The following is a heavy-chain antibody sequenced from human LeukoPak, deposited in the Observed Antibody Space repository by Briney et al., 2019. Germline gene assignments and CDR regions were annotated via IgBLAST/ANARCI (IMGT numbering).Heavy chain of an antibody. CDR2: VYYSGDT. D-gene: IGHD3-10*01. J-gene: IGHJ3*02. V-gene: IGHV4-39*01. CDR1: GASINNSYY. CDR3: ARQIRLPRGGLDAFDI. Sequence: SETLSLTCTVSGASINNSYYWGWIRQPPGKGLEWIGTVYYSGDTFYNPSLKSRVTISVDTSKNQFSLKLRSVTAADTAVYYCARQIRLPRGGLDAFDIWGQGTRVIVS.